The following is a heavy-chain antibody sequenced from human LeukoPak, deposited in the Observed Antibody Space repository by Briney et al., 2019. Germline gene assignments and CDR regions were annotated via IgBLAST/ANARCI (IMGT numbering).Heavy chain of an antibody. CDR1: GGSFSGYY. V-gene: IGHV4-34*01. D-gene: IGHD3-22*01. Sequence: SETLSLTCAVYGGSFSGYYWSWIRQPPGKGLEWIGEINHSGSTNYNPSLKSRVTISVDTSKNQFSLKLSSVTAADTAVYYCARNHVYYYDSSGYYAMDVWGQGTTVTVSS. J-gene: IGHJ6*02. CDR2: INHSGST. CDR3: ARNHVYYYDSSGYYAMDV.